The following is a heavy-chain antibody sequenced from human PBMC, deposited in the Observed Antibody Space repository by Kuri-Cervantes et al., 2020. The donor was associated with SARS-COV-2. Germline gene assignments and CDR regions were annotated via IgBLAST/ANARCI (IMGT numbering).Heavy chain of an antibody. V-gene: IGHV1-2*04. J-gene: IGHJ3*02. D-gene: IGHD3-22*01. CDR2: INPNSGGT. Sequence: ASVKVSCKASGYTFTGYQMHWVRQAPGQGHEWMGWINPNSGGTNYAQKFQGWVTMTRDTSISPVYMELSRLRSDDTAVYYCARSTPFRPLVVISQGVAFVIWGQGTMVTVSS. CDR3: ARSTPFRPLVVISQGVAFVI. CDR1: GYTFTGYQ.